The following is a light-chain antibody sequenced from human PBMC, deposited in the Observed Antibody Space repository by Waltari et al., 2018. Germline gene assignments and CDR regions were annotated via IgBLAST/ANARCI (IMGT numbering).Light chain of an antibody. Sequence: EIVMTQSPVTLSVSPGERATLSCRASQSVSTNLAWYQQKPAQAPRLLIYGASTRATGIPARFSGSGSGTEFTLTINSMQSEDFAVYYCQQFDNWPGLTFGPGTKVDI. J-gene: IGKJ3*01. CDR2: GAS. CDR3: QQFDNWPGLT. V-gene: IGKV3-15*01. CDR1: QSVSTN.